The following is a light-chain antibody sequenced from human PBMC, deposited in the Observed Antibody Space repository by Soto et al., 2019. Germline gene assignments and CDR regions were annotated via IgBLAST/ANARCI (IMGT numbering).Light chain of an antibody. CDR2: DAS. J-gene: IGKJ1*01. V-gene: IGKV1-5*01. CDR1: QSISSW. CDR3: QQYNNYSNN. Sequence: DIQMTQSPSTLSASVGDRVTITCRASQSISSWLAWYQQKPGKAPKLLIYDASSLQSGVPLRFSGSGSGTEFTLTISSLQPDDFATYYCQQYNNYSNNFGQGTKVDI.